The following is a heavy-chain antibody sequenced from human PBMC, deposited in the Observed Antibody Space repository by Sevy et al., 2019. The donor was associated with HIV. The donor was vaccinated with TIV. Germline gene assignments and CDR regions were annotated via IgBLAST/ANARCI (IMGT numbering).Heavy chain of an antibody. J-gene: IGHJ5*02. CDR1: GFTLSSYA. CDR2: ISISGADK. D-gene: IGHD2-8*02. CDR3: GKALVETEDKNEFDP. Sequence: GGSLRLSCAASGFTLSSYAMSWVRQAPGKGLEWVSSISISGADKYYADSVKGRFTISRDNSQNRLYLQMNSLRAEDTALYYCGKALVETEDKNEFDPWGQGTLVTVSS. V-gene: IGHV3-23*01.